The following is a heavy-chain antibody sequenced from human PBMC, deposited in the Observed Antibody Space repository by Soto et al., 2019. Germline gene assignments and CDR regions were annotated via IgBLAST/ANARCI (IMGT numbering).Heavy chain of an antibody. CDR1: GYTFTSYA. CDR3: AKSFYDKTGYYGLLDY. CDR2: INAGNSNT. J-gene: IGHJ4*02. D-gene: IGHD3-9*01. Sequence: GASVKVSCKASGYTFTSYAMHWVRQAPGQRLEWMGWINAGNSNTKYSQKFQGRVTITRDTSASTAYMELISLRAEDTAVYYCAKSFYDKTGYYGLLDYWGQGTLVTVSS. V-gene: IGHV1-3*01.